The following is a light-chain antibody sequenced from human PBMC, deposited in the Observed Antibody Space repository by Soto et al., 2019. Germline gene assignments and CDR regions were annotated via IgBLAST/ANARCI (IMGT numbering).Light chain of an antibody. V-gene: IGKV3D-20*02. J-gene: IGKJ5*01. Sequence: IVLTHSAGTLSLSPGESATLSCRASQTGSNSYLAWYQQKSAQAPRLLIYGVSTRATGIPDRFSGSGSGTDFTLTISSLEPEDFAVYYCQQRSNWPPTFGQGTRLEIK. CDR2: GVS. CDR1: QTGSNSY. CDR3: QQRSNWPPT.